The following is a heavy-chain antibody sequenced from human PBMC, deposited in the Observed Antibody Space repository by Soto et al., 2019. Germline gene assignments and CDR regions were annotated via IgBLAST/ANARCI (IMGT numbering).Heavy chain of an antibody. D-gene: IGHD5-18*01. J-gene: IGHJ5*02. CDR2: ISGSGAST. CDR1: GFTFSSYG. V-gene: IGHV3-23*01. Sequence: EVQLLESGGGLVQPGGSLRLTCAASGFTFSSYGMSWVRQAPGKGLEWVSGISGSGASTYYADSVKGRFTISRDNSKNTLYLQMNSLRAEDTAVYYCAIGYSYALFDPWGQGTLVTVSS. CDR3: AIGYSYALFDP.